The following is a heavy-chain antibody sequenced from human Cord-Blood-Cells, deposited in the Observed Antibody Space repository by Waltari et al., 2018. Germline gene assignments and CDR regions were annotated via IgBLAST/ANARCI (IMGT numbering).Heavy chain of an antibody. CDR3: AREIAAAGFFDY. V-gene: IGHV7-4-1*02. D-gene: IGHD6-13*01. CDR1: GYTFTSYA. J-gene: IGHJ4*02. Sequence: QVQLVQSGSELKKPGASVKVSCKASGYTFTSYAMNWVRPAPGQGLEWMGGITPNTGNPTYAQGFTGRFVFSLDPSVSTAYLQISSLKAEDTAVYYCAREIAAAGFFDYWGQGTLVTVSS. CDR2: ITPNTGNP.